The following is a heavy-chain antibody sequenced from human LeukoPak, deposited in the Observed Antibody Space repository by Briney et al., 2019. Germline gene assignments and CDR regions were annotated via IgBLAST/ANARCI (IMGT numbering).Heavy chain of an antibody. Sequence: SQTLSLTCAISGDSVSSNSATWNWIRQSPSRGLEWLGRTYYRSKWYNDYAVSVKSRITINPDTSKNQFSLQLNSVTPEDTAVYYCARRYCSGGSCPFDYWGQGTLVTVSS. D-gene: IGHD2-15*01. V-gene: IGHV6-1*01. CDR1: GDSVSSNSAT. CDR3: ARRYCSGGSCPFDY. J-gene: IGHJ4*02. CDR2: TYYRSKWYN.